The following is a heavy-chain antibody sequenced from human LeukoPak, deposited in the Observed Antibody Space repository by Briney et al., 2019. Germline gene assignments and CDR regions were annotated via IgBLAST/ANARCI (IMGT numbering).Heavy chain of an antibody. CDR3: ARILSHSSSWYYFDY. J-gene: IGHJ4*02. CDR2: IYPGDSDT. D-gene: IGHD6-13*01. Sequence: GESLKISCKGSGYSFTSYWIGWVRQIPGKGLEWMGIIYPGDSDTRYSPSFQGQVTISADKSISTAYLQWSSLKASDTAMYYCARILSHSSSWYYFDYGGQGTLVTVSS. V-gene: IGHV5-51*01. CDR1: GYSFTSYW.